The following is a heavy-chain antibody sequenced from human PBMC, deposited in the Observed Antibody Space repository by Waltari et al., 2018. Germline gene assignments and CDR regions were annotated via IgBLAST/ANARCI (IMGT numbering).Heavy chain of an antibody. CDR3: ARDPRGDASFYYHMDV. Sequence: QGQLVESGGGVVQPGRSLILSCEVSGFSFRPYPMHWVRQAPGKGLEWVAVVSFDENISYYADSVKGRFTISRDNSESTLYLQMNSLRAEDTAVYFCARDPRGDASFYYHMDVWGRGTTVTVSS. J-gene: IGHJ6*03. CDR1: GFSFRPYP. V-gene: IGHV3-30-3*01. CDR2: VSFDENIS. D-gene: IGHD2-2*01.